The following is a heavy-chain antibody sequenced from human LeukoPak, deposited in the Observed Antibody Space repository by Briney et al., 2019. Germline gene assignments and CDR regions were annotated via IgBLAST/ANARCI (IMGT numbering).Heavy chain of an antibody. J-gene: IGHJ4*02. CDR1: GFTFSSYS. D-gene: IGHD3-3*01. V-gene: IGHV3-48*01. CDR2: ITSSGNTI. Sequence: GGSLRLSCAASGFTFSSYSMNWVRQAPGKGLEWVSYITSSGNTIYDADSVKGRFTISRDNAKNSLYLQMNSLRAEDTAVYYCARGFPYYDFWSGTPGIDYWGQGTLVTASS. CDR3: ARGFPYYDFWSGTPGIDY.